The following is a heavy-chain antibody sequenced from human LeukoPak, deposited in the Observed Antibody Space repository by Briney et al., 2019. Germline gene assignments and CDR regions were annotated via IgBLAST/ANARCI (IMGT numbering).Heavy chain of an antibody. V-gene: IGHV4-39*01. D-gene: IGHD2-2*01. CDR2: IYYSGST. CDR1: GGSISSSSYY. CDR3: ARRGDCSSTSCYVGP. J-gene: IGHJ5*02. Sequence: SETLSLTCTVSGGSISSSSYYWGWIRQPPGKGLEWIGSIYYSGSTYYNPSLKSRVTISVDTSKNQFSLKLSSVTAADTAVYYWARRGDCSSTSCYVGPWGQGTLVTVSS.